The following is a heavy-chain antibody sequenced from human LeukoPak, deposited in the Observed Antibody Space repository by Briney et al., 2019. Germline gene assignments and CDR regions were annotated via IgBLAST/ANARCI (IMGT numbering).Heavy chain of an antibody. D-gene: IGHD6-13*01. CDR1: GFTFSGSA. Sequence: GGSLRLSCAASGFTFSGSAMHWVRQASGKGLEWVGRIRSKANHYATAYAASVKGRFTVSRDDSKNTAYLQMNSLKTEDTAVYYCTLNSWYENGFDPWGQGTLVTVSS. CDR3: TLNSWYENGFDP. CDR2: IRSKANHYAT. J-gene: IGHJ5*02. V-gene: IGHV3-73*01.